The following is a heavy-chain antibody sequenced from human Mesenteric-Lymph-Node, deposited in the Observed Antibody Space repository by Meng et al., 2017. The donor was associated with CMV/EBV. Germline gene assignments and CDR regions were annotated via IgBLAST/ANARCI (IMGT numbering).Heavy chain of an antibody. J-gene: IGHJ4*02. CDR2: MNPNSGNT. CDR3: ARLPNGYDSYFDY. D-gene: IGHD5-12*01. Sequence: CKASGYTFTNHDSDWVRQATGQGREWMGWMNPNSGNTGCAQKFQGRVTMTGDTSTTTAYMELSSLRSEDTAMYYCARLPNGYDSYFDYWGQGTLVTVSS. CDR1: GYTFTNHD. V-gene: IGHV1-8*02.